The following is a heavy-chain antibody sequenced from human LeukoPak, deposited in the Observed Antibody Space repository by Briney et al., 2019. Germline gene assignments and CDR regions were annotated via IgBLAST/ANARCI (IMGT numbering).Heavy chain of an antibody. CDR2: ISWNSGSI. D-gene: IGHD3-22*01. CDR1: GFTFDDYA. V-gene: IGHV3-9*01. CDR3: AKDLYYYDSSGYYSPLDY. Sequence: GGSLRLSCAASGFTFDDYAMHWVRQALGKGLEWVSGISWNSGSIGYADSVKGRFTISRDNAKNSLYLQMNSLRAEDTALYYCAKDLYYYDSSGYYSPLDYWGQGTLSPSPQ. J-gene: IGHJ4*02.